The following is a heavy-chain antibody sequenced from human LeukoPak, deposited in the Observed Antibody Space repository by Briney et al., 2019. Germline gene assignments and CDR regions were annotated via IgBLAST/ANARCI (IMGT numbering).Heavy chain of an antibody. J-gene: IGHJ5*02. D-gene: IGHD3-10*01. Sequence: ASVKASCKASGYTFIAYYMHWVRQAPGQGLEWMGWINPNSGGTNYAQKFQGRVTVTRDTSISTAYMELSRLRSDNTAVYYCARDEAHYYGSGSYPNWFDPWGQGTLVTVSS. CDR2: INPNSGGT. CDR1: GYTFIAYY. V-gene: IGHV1-2*02. CDR3: ARDEAHYYGSGSYPNWFDP.